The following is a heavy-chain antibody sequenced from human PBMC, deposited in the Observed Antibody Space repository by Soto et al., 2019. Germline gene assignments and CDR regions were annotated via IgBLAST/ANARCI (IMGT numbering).Heavy chain of an antibody. CDR2: INHSGST. V-gene: IGHV4-34*01. CDR1: GGSFSGYY. D-gene: IGHD3-22*01. CDR3: ARLEVEVITSPFDY. J-gene: IGHJ4*02. Sequence: QVQLQQWGAGLLKPSETLSLTCAVYGGSFSGYYWSWIRQPPGKGLEWIGEINHSGSTNYNPSLKRRVTISVDTSKNQFSRKLSSVTAADTAVYYCARLEVEVITSPFDYWGQGTLVTVSS.